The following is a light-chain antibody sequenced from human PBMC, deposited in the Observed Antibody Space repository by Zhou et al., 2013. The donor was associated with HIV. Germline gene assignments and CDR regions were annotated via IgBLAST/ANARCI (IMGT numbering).Light chain of an antibody. CDR3: QQSYSSPHYT. Sequence: DIQMTQSPSSLSASVGDRVTITCRASQTISTYLNWYQHKAGKAPKLLIFGASSLQSGVPSRFSGSGSGTDFTLSISSLQPEDFATYYCQQSYSSPHYTFGQGTKLEIK. J-gene: IGKJ2*01. V-gene: IGKV1-39*01. CDR2: GAS. CDR1: QTISTY.